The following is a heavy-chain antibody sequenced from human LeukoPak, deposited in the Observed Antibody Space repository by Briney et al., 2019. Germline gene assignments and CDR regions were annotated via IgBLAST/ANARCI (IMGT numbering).Heavy chain of an antibody. D-gene: IGHD5-12*01. CDR3: ARATTWGRYFDY. V-gene: IGHV4-34*01. CDR1: GGSFSGYY. Sequence: SETLSLTCAVYGGSFSGYYWSWIRQPPGKGLEWIGEINHSGSTNYNPSLKSRVTISVDTSKNQFSLKLSSVTAADTAVYYCARATTWGRYFDYWGQGTLVTVSS. J-gene: IGHJ4*02. CDR2: INHSGST.